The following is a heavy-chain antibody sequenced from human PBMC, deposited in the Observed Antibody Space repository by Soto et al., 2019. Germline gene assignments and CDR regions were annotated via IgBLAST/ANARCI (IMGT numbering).Heavy chain of an antibody. CDR3: ARRQEDYDLLTGDYMPYFDL. D-gene: IGHD3-9*01. CDR1: GFTFSNYN. Sequence: EVQLVESGGGLVKPGGSLRLSCVASGFTFSNYNMNWVRQAPGKGLEWVSSISSSSSYRDYADSVKGRFTTSRDNAKNSLYLQMNSLRAEDTALYYCARRQEDYDLLTGDYMPYFDLWGRGTLVTVSS. V-gene: IGHV3-21*01. J-gene: IGHJ2*01. CDR2: ISSSSSYR.